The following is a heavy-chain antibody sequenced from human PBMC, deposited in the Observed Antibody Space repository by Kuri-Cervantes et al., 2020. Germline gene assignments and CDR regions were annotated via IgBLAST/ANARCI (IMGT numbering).Heavy chain of an antibody. CDR2: IYHSGST. V-gene: IGHV4-38-2*01. J-gene: IGHJ4*02. D-gene: IGHD3-3*01. Sequence: SETLSLTCAVSGYSISSGYYWGWIRQPPGKGLEWIGSIYHSGSTYYNPSLKSRVTISVDTSKNQFSLKLSSVTAADTAVYYCARGATIFGVVPDYWGQGTLVTVSS. CDR1: GYSISSGYY. CDR3: ARGATIFGVVPDY.